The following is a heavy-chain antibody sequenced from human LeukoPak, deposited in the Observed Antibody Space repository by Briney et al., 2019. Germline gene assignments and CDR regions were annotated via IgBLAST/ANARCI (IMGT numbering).Heavy chain of an antibody. CDR1: GFTFSSYA. Sequence: GGSLRLSCAASGFTFSSYAMSWVRQAPGKGLEWVSAVTGSGGGTYYADSVKGRFTISRDNSKNTLYLQMNSLRAEDTAVYYCAKGNYYDSNSYLYYFDYWGQGTLVTVSS. D-gene: IGHD3-22*01. J-gene: IGHJ4*02. CDR3: AKGNYYDSNSYLYYFDY. V-gene: IGHV3-23*01. CDR2: VTGSGGGT.